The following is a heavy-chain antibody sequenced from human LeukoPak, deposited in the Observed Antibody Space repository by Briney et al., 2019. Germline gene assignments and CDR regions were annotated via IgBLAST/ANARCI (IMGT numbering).Heavy chain of an antibody. V-gene: IGHV4-61*01. D-gene: IGHD6-19*01. CDR1: VGSVSSGSYY. CDR3: ATYREQWLVYYFDY. CDR2: IYYSGST. Sequence: PSETLSLTCTVSVGSVSSGSYYWSWIRQPPGKGLEWIGYIYYSGSTNYNPSLKSRVTISVDTSKTQFSLKLRSVTAGDTAVYYCATYREQWLVYYFDYWGQGTLVTVSS. J-gene: IGHJ4*02.